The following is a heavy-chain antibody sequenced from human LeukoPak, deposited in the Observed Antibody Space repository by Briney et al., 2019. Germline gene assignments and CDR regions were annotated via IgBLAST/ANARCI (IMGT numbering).Heavy chain of an antibody. Sequence: GGSLRLSCAAPRFTFDDYAMHWVRQAPGKGLAWVSSITWNSDLIVYADSVKGRFTVSRDNAKNSLYLQMNSLRLEDTALYYCAKGKFGELSYVFDNWGQGTLVTVSS. CDR3: AKGKFGELSYVFDN. CDR2: ITWNSDLI. V-gene: IGHV3-9*01. D-gene: IGHD3-10*01. CDR1: RFTFDDYA. J-gene: IGHJ5*02.